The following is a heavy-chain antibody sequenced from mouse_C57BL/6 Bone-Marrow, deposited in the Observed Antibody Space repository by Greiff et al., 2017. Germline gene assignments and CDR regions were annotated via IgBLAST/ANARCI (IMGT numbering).Heavy chain of an antibody. CDR1: GFTFSDYG. V-gene: IGHV5-17*01. J-gene: IGHJ3*01. Sequence: EVQLVESGGGLVKPGGSLKLSCAASGFTFSDYGMHWVRQAPEKGLEWVAYISSGSSTIYNADTVKGRFTISRDNAKNTLFLQMTSLRSEDTAMYYCARGLRGFAYWGQGTLVTVSA. CDR3: ARGLRGFAY. D-gene: IGHD3-1*01. CDR2: ISSGSSTI.